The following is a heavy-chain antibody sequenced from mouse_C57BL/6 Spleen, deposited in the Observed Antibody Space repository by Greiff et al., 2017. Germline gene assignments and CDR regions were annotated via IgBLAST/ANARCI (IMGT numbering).Heavy chain of an antibody. CDR1: GFNIKDYY. J-gene: IGHJ1*03. CDR3: ARRVALHWYFDV. CDR2: IDPEDGET. D-gene: IGHD1-1*02. Sequence: VQLQQSGAELVKPGASVKLSCTASGFNIKDYYMHWVKQRTEQGLEWIGRIDPEDGETKYAPTFQGKATITADTSSNTAYLQLSSLTSEDTAVYYCARRVALHWYFDVWGTGTTVTVSS. V-gene: IGHV14-2*01.